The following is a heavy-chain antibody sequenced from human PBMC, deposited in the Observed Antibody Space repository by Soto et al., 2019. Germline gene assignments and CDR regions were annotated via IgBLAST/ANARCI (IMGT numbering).Heavy chain of an antibody. Sequence: GGSLRLSCAASGFTFSSYSMNWVRQAPGKGLEWVSSISSSSSYIYYADSVKGRFTISRDNAKNSLYLQMNSLRAEDTAVYYCASGQYCSGGSCYENWFDPWGQGTLVTVSS. J-gene: IGHJ5*02. CDR2: ISSSSSYI. CDR3: ASGQYCSGGSCYENWFDP. CDR1: GFTFSSYS. V-gene: IGHV3-21*01. D-gene: IGHD2-15*01.